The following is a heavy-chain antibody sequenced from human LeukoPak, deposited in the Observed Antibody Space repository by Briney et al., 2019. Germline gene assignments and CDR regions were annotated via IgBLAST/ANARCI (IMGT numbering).Heavy chain of an antibody. D-gene: IGHD3-22*01. CDR2: ISSSGSTI. CDR3: ARARCYYDSSGYYWDAFDI. J-gene: IGHJ3*02. V-gene: IGHV3-48*03. CDR1: GFTFSSYE. Sequence: GGSLRLSCAASGFTFSSYEMNWVRQAPGKGLEWVSYISSSGSTIYYADSVKGRFTISRDNAKNSLYLQMNSLRAEDTAVYYCARARCYYDSSGYYWDAFDIWGQGTMVTVSS.